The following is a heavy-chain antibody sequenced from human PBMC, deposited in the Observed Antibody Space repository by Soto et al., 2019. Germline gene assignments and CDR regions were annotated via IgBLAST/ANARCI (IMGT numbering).Heavy chain of an antibody. J-gene: IGHJ6*02. V-gene: IGHV4-30-4*01. CDR1: GGSISSGDYY. CDR3: ARGGSAAGNYYYYGMDV. D-gene: IGHD6-13*01. CDR2: IYYSGST. Sequence: SETLSLTCTFSGGSISSGDYYWSWIRQPPGKGLEWIGYIYYSGSTYYNPSLKSRVTISVDTSKNQFSLKLSSVTAADTAVYYCARGGSAAGNYYYYGMDVWGQGTTVTVSS.